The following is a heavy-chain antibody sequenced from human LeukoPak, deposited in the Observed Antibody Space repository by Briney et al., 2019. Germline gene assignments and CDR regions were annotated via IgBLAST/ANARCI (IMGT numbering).Heavy chain of an antibody. CDR2: ISSDGSNA. J-gene: IGHJ4*02. CDR3: AKDLSGRKGPFDY. Sequence: PGGSLRLSCAASGFTFDNSWMNWVRQAPGKGLEWVAVISSDGSNAYYADSVKGRFTMSRDNSKNTLFVQMNSLRAEDTAVYYCAKDLSGRKGPFDYWGQGTLVTVSS. D-gene: IGHD3-10*01. V-gene: IGHV3-30*18. CDR1: GFTFDNSW.